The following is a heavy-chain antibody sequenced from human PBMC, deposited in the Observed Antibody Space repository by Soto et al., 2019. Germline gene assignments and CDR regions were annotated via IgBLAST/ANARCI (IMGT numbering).Heavy chain of an antibody. D-gene: IGHD2-21*02. V-gene: IGHV1-69*17. CDR3: ARGGRCGGDCYWEDY. J-gene: IGHJ4*02. Sequence: QVQLVQSGAEVKKPGSSVKVSCKASGGAFSSYAFSWVRQAPGQGLEWMGGIIPIFGIINYAQKFQGSVTITADKSTSTAYMELSGLRFEDTAVYFCARGGRCGGDCYWEDYWGQGTVVTVSS. CDR2: IIPIFGII. CDR1: GGAFSSYA.